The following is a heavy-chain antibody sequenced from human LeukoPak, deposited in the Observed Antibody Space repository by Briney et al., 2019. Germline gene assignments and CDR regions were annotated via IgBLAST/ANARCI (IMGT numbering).Heavy chain of an antibody. CDR2: IWYDGSNK. J-gene: IGHJ3*02. CDR3: AKESGYCSSTSCFADAFDI. D-gene: IGHD2-2*01. CDR1: GFTFSSYG. Sequence: GGSLRLSCAASGFTFSSYGMHWVRQAPGKGLDGVAVIWYDGSNKYYADSVKGRLTISRDNSKNTLYLQMNSLRAEDTAVYYCAKESGYCSSTSCFADAFDIWGQGTMVTVSS. V-gene: IGHV3-33*06.